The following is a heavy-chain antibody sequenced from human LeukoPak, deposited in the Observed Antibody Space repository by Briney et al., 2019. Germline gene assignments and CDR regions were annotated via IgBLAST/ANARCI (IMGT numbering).Heavy chain of an antibody. CDR2: TKEDGSEK. D-gene: IGHD6-13*01. Sequence: GGSLRLSCAASGFIFSSYWMSWVRQAPGKGLEWVANTKEDGSEKYYVDSVKGRFTISRDNAKTSLYLQMNSLRAEDTAVYYCARLTGYSSPYEAFDIWGQGTMVTVSS. J-gene: IGHJ3*02. CDR1: GFIFSSYW. CDR3: ARLTGYSSPYEAFDI. V-gene: IGHV3-7*01.